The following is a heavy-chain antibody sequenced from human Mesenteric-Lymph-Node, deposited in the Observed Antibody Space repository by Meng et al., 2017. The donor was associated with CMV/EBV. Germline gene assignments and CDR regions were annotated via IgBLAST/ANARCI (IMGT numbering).Heavy chain of an antibody. CDR1: GFTCSGYA. Sequence: LSCAAFGFTCSGYAMPLVRQAPGKGLEWVAVISYDGSNKYYADSVKGRFTISRDNSKNTLYLQMNSLRAEDTAVYYCARVPAALTFDYWGQGTLVTVSS. D-gene: IGHD2-2*01. V-gene: IGHV3-30*04. J-gene: IGHJ4*02. CDR2: ISYDGSNK. CDR3: ARVPAALTFDY.